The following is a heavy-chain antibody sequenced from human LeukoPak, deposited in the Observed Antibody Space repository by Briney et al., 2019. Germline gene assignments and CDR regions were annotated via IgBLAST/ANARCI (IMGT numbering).Heavy chain of an antibody. CDR1: GGSISSYY. J-gene: IGHJ6*03. CDR2: IYTSGST. D-gene: IGHD1-26*01. CDR3: ARHWELLEGDYYYYYTGV. V-gene: IGHV4-4*09. Sequence: PSETLSLTCTVSGGSISSYYWSWIRQPPGKGLEWIGYIYTSGSTNYNPSLKSRVTISVDTSKNQFSLKLSSVTAADTAVYYCARHWELLEGDYYYYYTGVWGKGTTVTVSS.